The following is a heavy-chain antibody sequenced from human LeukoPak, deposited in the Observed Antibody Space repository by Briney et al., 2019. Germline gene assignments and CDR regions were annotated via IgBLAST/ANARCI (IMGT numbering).Heavy chain of an antibody. D-gene: IGHD3-16*01. CDR1: GFVFSIYT. Sequence: GGSLRLSCSASGFVFSIYTMYWVRQAPGKGPEYVSTISGSGNGASTHYADSVKGRFTISRDDSKSLLYLQMNGLRGEDTAVYYCVKDFGRVRGTPDSWGQGTLVTVSP. J-gene: IGHJ4*02. CDR2: ISGSGNGAST. V-gene: IGHV3-64D*06. CDR3: VKDFGRVRGTPDS.